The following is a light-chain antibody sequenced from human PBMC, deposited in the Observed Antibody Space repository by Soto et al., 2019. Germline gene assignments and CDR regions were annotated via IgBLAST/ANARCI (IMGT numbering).Light chain of an antibody. J-gene: IGKJ2*01. CDR3: QQYKSVPYT. V-gene: IGKV1-5*03. CDR2: KAS. Sequence: DILMTQSPSTLSASIGDRVTITCRASQNIDTWLAWYHQKPGQAPNLLIYKASILQIGVPSRFRGSGSGTEFSLTINSLQPDDFATYYCQQYKSVPYTFGQGTKLEI. CDR1: QNIDTW.